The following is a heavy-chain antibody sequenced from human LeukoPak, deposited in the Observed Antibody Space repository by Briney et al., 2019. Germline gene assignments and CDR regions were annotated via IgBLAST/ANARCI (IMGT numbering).Heavy chain of an antibody. J-gene: IGHJ3*02. D-gene: IGHD3-22*01. CDR2: ISSSSSYI. CDR1: GFTFSSYS. CDR3: AKSYYDSSGYYYSDAFDI. Sequence: GGSLRLSCAASGFTFSSYSMNWVRQAPGKGLEWVSSISSSSSYIYYADSVKGRFTISRDNAKNSLYLQMNSLRAEDTAVYYCAKSYYDSSGYYYSDAFDIWGQGTMVTVSS. V-gene: IGHV3-21*01.